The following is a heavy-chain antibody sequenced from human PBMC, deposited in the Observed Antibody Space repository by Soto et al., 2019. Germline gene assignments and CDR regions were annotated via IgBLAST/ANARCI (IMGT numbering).Heavy chain of an antibody. CDR2: IDPSDSQT. V-gene: IGHV5-10-1*01. Sequence: PGESLKISCKGSGYSFAGYWITWVRQKPGKGLEWMGRIDPSDSQTYYSPSFRGHVTISATKSITTVFLQWSSLRASDTAMDYCARQISDSATGPNFQYCFHSWGQGSPVTVSS. CDR3: ARQISDSATGPNFQYCFHS. J-gene: IGHJ4*02. D-gene: IGHD2-15*01. CDR1: GYSFAGYW.